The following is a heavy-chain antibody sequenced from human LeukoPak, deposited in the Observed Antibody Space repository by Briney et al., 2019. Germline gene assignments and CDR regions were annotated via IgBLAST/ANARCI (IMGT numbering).Heavy chain of an antibody. CDR3: ARDIAAAGTDWFDP. Sequence: PSETLSLTCTVSGGSISNSHYYWGWIRQPPGKGLEWIGSIYYSGSTNYNPSLKSRVTISVDTSKNQFSLKLSSVTAADTAVYYCARDIAAAGTDWFDPWGQGTLVTVSS. V-gene: IGHV4-39*07. D-gene: IGHD6-13*01. CDR2: IYYSGST. J-gene: IGHJ5*02. CDR1: GGSISNSHYY.